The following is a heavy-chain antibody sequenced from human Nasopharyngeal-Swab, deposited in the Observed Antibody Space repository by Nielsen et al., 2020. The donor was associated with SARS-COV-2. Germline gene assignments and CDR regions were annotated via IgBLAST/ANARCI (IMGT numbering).Heavy chain of an antibody. J-gene: IGHJ4*02. D-gene: IGHD3-16*01. CDR3: ARDSIAFGGPEGDY. Sequence: ASVKVSCKTCGYTFISYGISWVRQAPGQGLEWMGSISVHNGYTNYPQKLQGRVTMTTDTSTTTAYMELRSLRSADTAVYYCARDSIAFGGPEGDYWGQGTLVTVSS. CDR2: ISVHNGYT. CDR1: GYTFISYG. V-gene: IGHV1-18*01.